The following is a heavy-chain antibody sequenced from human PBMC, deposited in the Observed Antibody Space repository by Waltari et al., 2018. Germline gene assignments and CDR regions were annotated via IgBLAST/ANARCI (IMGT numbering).Heavy chain of an antibody. CDR1: GFTVANHA. D-gene: IGHD1-1*01. J-gene: IGHJ4*02. V-gene: IGHV3-23*01. CDR2: ISATGTRT. Sequence: EVNLLESGGGLIQPGGSLSLYCAGSGFTVANHATNWVRQAPGNGLEWVSHISATGTRTYYATSVQGRFTVSRDNSKNTLYLQMHNLGVEDTALYYCAKAKTTGDGRHFDDWGQGTLVTVSS. CDR3: AKAKTTGDGRHFDD.